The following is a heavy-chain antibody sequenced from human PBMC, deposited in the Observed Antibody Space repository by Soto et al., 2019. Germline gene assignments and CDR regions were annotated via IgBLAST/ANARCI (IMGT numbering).Heavy chain of an antibody. D-gene: IGHD2-2*03. Sequence: SETLSLTCTVSGGSISSGDYYWSWIRQPPGKGLEWIGYIYYSGSTYYNPSLKSRVTISVDTSKNQFSLKLSSVTAADTAVYYCARVEIVLVPAARYWFDPWGQGTLVTVSS. CDR2: IYYSGST. J-gene: IGHJ5*02. CDR1: GGSISSGDYY. V-gene: IGHV4-30-4*01. CDR3: ARVEIVLVPAARYWFDP.